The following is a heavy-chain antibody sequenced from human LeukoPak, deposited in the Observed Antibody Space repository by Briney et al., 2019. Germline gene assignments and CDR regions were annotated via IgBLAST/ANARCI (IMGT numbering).Heavy chain of an antibody. V-gene: IGHV4-39*07. CDR1: GGSISSSSYY. Sequence: SETLSLTCTVSGGSISSSSYYWGWIRQPPGKGLEWIGSIYYSGSTYYNPSLKSRVTTSVDTSKNQFSLKLSSVTAADTAVYYCARIPRDFWSGYRQNYYYYYYMDVWGKGTTVTVSS. CDR3: ARIPRDFWSGYRQNYYYYYYMDV. D-gene: IGHD3-3*01. CDR2: IYYSGST. J-gene: IGHJ6*03.